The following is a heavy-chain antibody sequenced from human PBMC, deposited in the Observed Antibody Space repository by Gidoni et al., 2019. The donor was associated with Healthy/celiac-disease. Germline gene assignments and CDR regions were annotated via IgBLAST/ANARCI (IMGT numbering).Heavy chain of an antibody. Sequence: EVQLVESGGGLVQPGRSLRLSCAASGFTFDDYAMHWVRQAPGKGLEWVSGISWNSGSIGYADSVKGRFTISRDNAKNSLYLQMNSLRAEDTALYYCAKVNRPYYDILTGHRGAFDIWGQGTMVTVSS. CDR1: GFTFDDYA. CDR3: AKVNRPYYDILTGHRGAFDI. D-gene: IGHD3-9*01. J-gene: IGHJ3*02. V-gene: IGHV3-9*01. CDR2: ISWNSGSI.